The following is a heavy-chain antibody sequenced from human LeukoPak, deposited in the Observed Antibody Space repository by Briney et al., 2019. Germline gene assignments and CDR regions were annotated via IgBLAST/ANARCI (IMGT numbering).Heavy chain of an antibody. V-gene: IGHV3-30*04. Sequence: PGRSLRLSCAASGFTFSSYAMHWVRQAPGKGLEWVAVISYDGSNKYYADSVKGRFTISRDNSKNTLYLQMNSLRAEDTAVYYCARGSKSYGDYIRSRLYYFDYWGQGTLVTVSS. D-gene: IGHD4-17*01. CDR3: ARGSKSYGDYIRSRLYYFDY. CDR2: ISYDGSNK. J-gene: IGHJ4*02. CDR1: GFTFSSYA.